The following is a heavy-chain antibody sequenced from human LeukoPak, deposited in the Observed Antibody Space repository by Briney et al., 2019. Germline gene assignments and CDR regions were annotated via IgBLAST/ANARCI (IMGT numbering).Heavy chain of an antibody. CDR3: ARVGIVVVVAATPGPLNWFDP. Sequence: ASVKVSCKASGYTFTGYYMHWVRQAPGQGLEWMGWISAYNGNTNYAQKLQGRVTMTTDTSTSTAYMELRSLRSDDTAVYCCARVGIVVVVAATPGPLNWFDPWGQGTLVTVSS. CDR1: GYTFTGYY. J-gene: IGHJ5*02. D-gene: IGHD2-15*01. V-gene: IGHV1-18*04. CDR2: ISAYNGNT.